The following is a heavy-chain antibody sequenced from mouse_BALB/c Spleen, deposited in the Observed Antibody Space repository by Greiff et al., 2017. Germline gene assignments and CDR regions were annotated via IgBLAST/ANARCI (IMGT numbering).Heavy chain of an antibody. CDR1: GFNIKDYY. CDR3: ALYDGIYAH. V-gene: IGHV14-1*02. CDR2: IDPENGNT. J-gene: IGHJ2*01. Sequence: EVMLVESGAELVRPGALVKLSCKASGFNIKDYYMHWVKQRPEQGLEWIGWIDPENGNTIYDPKFQGKASITADTSSNTAYLQLSSLTSEDTAVYYCALYDGIYAHWGQGTTLTVSS. D-gene: IGHD2-3*01.